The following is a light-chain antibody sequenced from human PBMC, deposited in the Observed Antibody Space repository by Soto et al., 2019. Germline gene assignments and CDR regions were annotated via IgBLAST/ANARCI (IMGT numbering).Light chain of an antibody. CDR2: NAS. CDR3: QQTYSDIS. CDR1: QTISTY. Sequence: DIQLTQYPSSLSAFVGDTVTITCRASQTISTYLLWYHQKPGRAPNLLIYNASTLHSGVPSKFSRSGSGTDFTLTTSGLQPEDFATYHCQQTYSDISFGGGTKVE. V-gene: IGKV1-39*01. J-gene: IGKJ4*01.